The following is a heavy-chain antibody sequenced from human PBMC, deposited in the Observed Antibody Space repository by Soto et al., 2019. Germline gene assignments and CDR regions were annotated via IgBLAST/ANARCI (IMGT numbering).Heavy chain of an antibody. V-gene: IGHV1-69*01. Sequence: QVLLVQSGAEVKKPGSSVKVSCKASGGTFSSYAISWVRQAPGQGLEWMGGIIPIFGTANYAQKFQGRVTITADESTSTAYMELSSLRSEDTAVYYCARTQLLWFGELSTDYYYYYGMDVWGQGTTVTVSS. CDR2: IIPIFGTA. D-gene: IGHD3-10*01. J-gene: IGHJ6*02. CDR3: ARTQLLWFGELSTDYYYYYGMDV. CDR1: GGTFSSYA.